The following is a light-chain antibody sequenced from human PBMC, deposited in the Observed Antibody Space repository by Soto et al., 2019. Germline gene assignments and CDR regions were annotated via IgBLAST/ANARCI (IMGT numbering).Light chain of an antibody. CDR1: QSIDGW. V-gene: IGKV1-5*03. CDR3: QQHNSYPKT. CDR2: RAS. Sequence: DVQMTQSPSTLSASIGDTVTITCRASQSIDGWLAWYQQKPGRPPKLLIYRASILENGVPSRFSGRGSGTEFTLTISGLRPDDLGTYFCQQHNSYPKTFGEGTKLDI. J-gene: IGKJ2*01.